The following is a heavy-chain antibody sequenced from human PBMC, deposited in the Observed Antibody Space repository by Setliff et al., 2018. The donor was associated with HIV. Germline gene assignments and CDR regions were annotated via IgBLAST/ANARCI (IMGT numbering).Heavy chain of an antibody. Sequence: PGGSLSLSCAASGFTFSSYWMSWVRQAPGKGLEWVANIKQDGSEKYYVDSVKGRFTISRDNAKNSLYLQMNSLRAEDTAVYYCARDYLTDYVWGSYRRPLDYWGQGTLVTVSS. V-gene: IGHV3-7*03. CDR3: ARDYLTDYVWGSYRRPLDY. D-gene: IGHD3-16*02. J-gene: IGHJ4*02. CDR1: GFTFSSYW. CDR2: IKQDGSEK.